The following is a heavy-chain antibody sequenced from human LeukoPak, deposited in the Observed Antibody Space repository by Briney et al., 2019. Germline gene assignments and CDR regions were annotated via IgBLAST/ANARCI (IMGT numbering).Heavy chain of an antibody. CDR3: ARYTANYYDSSGYYYYFDY. V-gene: IGHV5-51*01. Sequence: GESLKISCKGSGYGFTSYWIGWVRQMPGKGLEWMGIIYPGDSDTRYSPSFQGQVTISADKSISTAYLQWSSLKASDTAMYYCARYTANYYDSSGYYYYFDYWGQGTLVTVSS. CDR2: IYPGDSDT. CDR1: GYGFTSYW. J-gene: IGHJ4*02. D-gene: IGHD3-22*01.